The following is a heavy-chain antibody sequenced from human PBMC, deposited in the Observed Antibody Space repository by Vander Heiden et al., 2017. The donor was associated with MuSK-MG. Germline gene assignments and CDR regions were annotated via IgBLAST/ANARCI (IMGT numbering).Heavy chain of an antibody. V-gene: IGHV3-7*01. CDR3: ARWGIAASGFDY. Sequence: EVRLVESGGGLVQPGGSLRLSCAAPGFTFSSYWMSWVRQAQGKGLEWVANIKQDGSEKYYVDSVKGRFTISRDNAKNSLYLQMNSLRAEDTAVYYCARWGIAASGFDYWGQGTLVTVSS. J-gene: IGHJ4*02. CDR2: IKQDGSEK. CDR1: GFTFSSYW. D-gene: IGHD6-13*01.